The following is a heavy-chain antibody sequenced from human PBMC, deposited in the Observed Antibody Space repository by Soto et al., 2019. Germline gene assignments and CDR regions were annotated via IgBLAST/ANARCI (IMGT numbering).Heavy chain of an antibody. CDR1: GYSFTGYY. D-gene: IGHD2-8*02. CDR3: ARAEYGTGRYPFPYFDY. J-gene: IGHJ4*02. Sequence: ASVKVSCKASGYSFTGYYIHWVRQAPGQGLEWMGWINPDSGATNYAQNFQGRVTLTSDTSISTASMDLTSLTSDDTAVYYCARAEYGTGRYPFPYFDYWGQGTLVTVSS. V-gene: IGHV1-2*02. CDR2: INPDSGAT.